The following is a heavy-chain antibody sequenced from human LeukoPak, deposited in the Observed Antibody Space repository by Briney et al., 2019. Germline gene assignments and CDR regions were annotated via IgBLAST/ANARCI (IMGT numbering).Heavy chain of an antibody. D-gene: IGHD3-22*01. CDR2: FYPSRTP. CDR3: ARDPGYDSSGYSDY. Sequence: PSQTLSLTCTVSGVSISSYDYYWSWIRQAQGEGLEWIPYFYPSRTPYSNPSLRSRVTISVDTSMNHFSLRLSSVTAADTAVYYCARDPGYDSSGYSDYWGQGTLVTVSS. CDR1: GVSISSYDYY. V-gene: IGHV4-30-4*01. J-gene: IGHJ4*02.